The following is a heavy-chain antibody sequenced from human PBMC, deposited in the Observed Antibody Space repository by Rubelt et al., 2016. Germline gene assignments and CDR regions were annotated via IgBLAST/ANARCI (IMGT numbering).Heavy chain of an antibody. J-gene: IGHJ4*02. CDR1: GFTFTTYA. CDR2: ISGSSGST. Sequence: EVQLVESGGGVVQPGGSLRLSCAASGFTFTTYAMSWVRQAPGKGLEWVSAISGSSGSTYYADSVKGRFTISRDNSKNTSDLQMNSLRAEETAGYYCAKDPRSISSRGCFDYWGQGTLVTVSS. V-gene: IGHV3-23*04. D-gene: IGHD6-6*01. CDR3: AKDPRSISSRGCFDY.